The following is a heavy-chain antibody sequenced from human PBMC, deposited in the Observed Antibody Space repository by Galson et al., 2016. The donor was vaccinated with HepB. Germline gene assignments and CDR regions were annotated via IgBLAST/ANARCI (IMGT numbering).Heavy chain of an antibody. CDR1: GFTFRTYS. CDR2: ISSSSTI. D-gene: IGHD3-3*01. V-gene: IGHV3-48*01. Sequence: SLRLSCAASGFTFRTYSMNWVRQAPGKGLEWVSYISSSSTIYYADSVKGRFTISRDNAKNSLYLQMNSLRAEDTAVYYCARSIYDFWSGYPNWDCWGQGTLVTVSS. CDR3: ARSIYDFWSGYPNWDC. J-gene: IGHJ4*02.